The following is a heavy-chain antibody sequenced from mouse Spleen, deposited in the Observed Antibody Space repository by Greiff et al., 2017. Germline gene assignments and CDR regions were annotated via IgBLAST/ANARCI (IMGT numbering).Heavy chain of an antibody. CDR1: GYTFTSYT. Sequence: VNVVESGAELARPGASVKMSCKASGYTFTSYTMHWVKQRPGQGLEWIGYINPSSGYTKYNQKFKDKATLTADKSSSTAYMQLSSLTSEDSAVFYCAYGNYFYVMGSWGKGPSAPFSS. V-gene: IGHV1-4*01. D-gene: IGHD2-1*01. CDR2: INPSSGYT. CDR3: AYGNYFYVMGS. J-gene: IGHJ4*01.